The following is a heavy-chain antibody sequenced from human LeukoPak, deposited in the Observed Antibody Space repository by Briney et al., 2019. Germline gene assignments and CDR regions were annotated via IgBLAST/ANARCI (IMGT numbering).Heavy chain of an antibody. CDR2: ISSSSSTI. D-gene: IGHD2-2*01. CDR3: ARSNLGYCSSTSCPLIDY. Sequence: GGSLSLSCAASGFTFSSYSMNWVRQAPGKGLEWVSYISSSSSTIYYADSVKGRFTISRDNAKNSLYLQMNSLRAEDTAVYYCARSNLGYCSSTSCPLIDYWGQGTLVTVSS. CDR1: GFTFSSYS. J-gene: IGHJ4*02. V-gene: IGHV3-48*01.